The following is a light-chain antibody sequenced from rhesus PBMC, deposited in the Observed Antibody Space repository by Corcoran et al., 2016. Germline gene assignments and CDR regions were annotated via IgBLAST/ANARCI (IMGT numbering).Light chain of an antibody. CDR1: QSISSW. CDR2: KAA. V-gene: IGKV1-22*01. J-gene: IGKJ2*01. CDR3: LQYRSSPYS. Sequence: DIQMTQSPSSLSASVGDTVTITCRASQSISSWLAWYQQQPGKAPKLLIYKAASLQSGVPSKFSGSGSWTDFTRTISSLQSEDFATYYCLQYRSSPYSFGQGTKVEIK.